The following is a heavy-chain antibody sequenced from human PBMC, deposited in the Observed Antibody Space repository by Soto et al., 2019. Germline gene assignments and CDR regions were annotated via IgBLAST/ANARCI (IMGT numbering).Heavy chain of an antibody. CDR1: GGSISSGGYS. V-gene: IGHV4-30-2*01. CDR2: IYHSGST. Sequence: QLQLQESGSGLVKPSQTLSLTCAVSGGSISSGGYSWSWIRQPPGKGLEWIGYIYHSGSTYYNPSLKSRVTISVDRSKNQFSLKLSSVTAADTAVYYCASLASNSFNFDYWGQGTLVTVSS. CDR3: ASLASNSFNFDY. J-gene: IGHJ4*02. D-gene: IGHD4-4*01.